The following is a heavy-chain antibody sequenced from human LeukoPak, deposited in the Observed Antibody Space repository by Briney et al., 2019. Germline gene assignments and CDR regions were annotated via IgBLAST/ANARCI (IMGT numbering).Heavy chain of an antibody. V-gene: IGHV3-33*01. CDR3: ARAATGYSSSWQYYYYYMDV. J-gene: IGHJ6*03. CDR1: GFTFSSYG. D-gene: IGHD6-13*01. CDR2: IWYDGSNK. Sequence: SGGSLRLSCAASGFTFSSYGMHWVRQAPGKGLEWVAVIWYDGSNKYYADSVKGRFTISRDNSKNTLYLQMNSLRAEDTAVYYCARAATGYSSSWQYYYYYMDVWGKGTTVTVSS.